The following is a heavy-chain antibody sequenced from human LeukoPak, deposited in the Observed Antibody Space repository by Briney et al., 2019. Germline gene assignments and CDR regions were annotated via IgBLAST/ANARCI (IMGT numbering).Heavy chain of an antibody. CDR3: ARDYSTSSWDN. Sequence: ASVKVSCKASGYTFTIHHIRWVRQAPGQGLEWMGWINTNSGGTTYSQKFQGRITMTRDPSITTAYMELSSLRSDDTAVYYCARDYSTSSWDNWGQGTLVTVSS. CDR1: GYTFTIHH. D-gene: IGHD6-13*01. CDR2: INTNSGGT. J-gene: IGHJ4*02. V-gene: IGHV1-2*02.